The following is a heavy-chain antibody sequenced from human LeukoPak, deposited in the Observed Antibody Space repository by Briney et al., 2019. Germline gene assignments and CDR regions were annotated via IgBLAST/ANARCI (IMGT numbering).Heavy chain of an antibody. CDR2: ITPILGIA. CDR1: AGTFSSYA. Sequence: GASVKVSCKASAGTFSSYAISWVRQAPGQGLEWMGRITPILGIANYAQKFQGRVTITADKSTSTAYMELSSLRSEDTAVYYCAREEGIAVQYGMDVWGQGTTVTVSS. V-gene: IGHV1-69*04. CDR3: AREEGIAVQYGMDV. J-gene: IGHJ6*02. D-gene: IGHD6-19*01.